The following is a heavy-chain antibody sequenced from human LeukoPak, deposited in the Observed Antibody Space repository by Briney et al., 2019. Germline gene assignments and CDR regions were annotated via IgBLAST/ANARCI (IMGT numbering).Heavy chain of an antibody. Sequence: GSSVKVSCKSSGYSFTDYYMQWVRQAPGRGVAWMGWIYLNSGDTTYAQNFQARVTMTRDTSINTAYMELSRLTSDDTAVYYCARGRSVTEPETTNLFDYWGQGALVTVSS. CDR1: GYSFTDYY. CDR3: ARGRSVTEPETTNLFDY. V-gene: IGHV1-2*02. D-gene: IGHD1-14*01. J-gene: IGHJ4*02. CDR2: IYLNSGDT.